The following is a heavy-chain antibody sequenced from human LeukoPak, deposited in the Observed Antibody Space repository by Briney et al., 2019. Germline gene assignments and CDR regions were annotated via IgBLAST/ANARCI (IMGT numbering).Heavy chain of an antibody. CDR1: GSTLTELS. J-gene: IGHJ1*01. CDR2: FDPEDGEI. CDR3: VDPDR. Sequence: ASVKVSCKVSGSTLTELSMHWVRQAPGKGLEWMGGFDPEDGEIINAQKFQGRVIMTRNTSIATAYMEVTNLRFDDTAVYYCVDPDRWGQGTLVTVSS. D-gene: IGHD3-22*01. V-gene: IGHV1-24*01.